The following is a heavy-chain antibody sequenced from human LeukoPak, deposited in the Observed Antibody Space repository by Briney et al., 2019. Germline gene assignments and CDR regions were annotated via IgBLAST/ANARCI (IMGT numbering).Heavy chain of an antibody. Sequence: ASVKVSCKASGYTFTGYYMHWVRQAPGQGLEWMGWINPNSGGTNYAQKFQGRVTMTRDTSISTAYMELSRLRSDDTAVYYCARPPQYYVFGSGRAQTYYYGMDVGGKGTTVTVSS. CDR1: GYTFTGYY. V-gene: IGHV1-2*02. J-gene: IGHJ6*04. CDR3: ARPPQYYVFGSGRAQTYYYGMDV. CDR2: INPNSGGT. D-gene: IGHD3-3*01.